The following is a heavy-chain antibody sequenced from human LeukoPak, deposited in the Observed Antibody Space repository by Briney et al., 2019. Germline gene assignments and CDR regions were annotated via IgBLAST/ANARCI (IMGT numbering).Heavy chain of an antibody. D-gene: IGHD2-15*01. Sequence: ETLSLTCTVSGGSISSSSYFWSWIRQPPGKGLEWVSVIYSGGSTYYADSVKGRFTISRDNSKNTLYLQMNSLRAEDAAVYYCARDDDSGACWGQGTLVTVSS. CDR3: ARDDDSGAC. CDR1: GGSISSSSYF. J-gene: IGHJ4*02. CDR2: IYSGGST. V-gene: IGHV3-66*01.